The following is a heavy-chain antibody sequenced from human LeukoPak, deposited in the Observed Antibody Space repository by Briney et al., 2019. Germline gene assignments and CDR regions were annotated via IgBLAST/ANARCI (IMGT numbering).Heavy chain of an antibody. CDR3: ARGNTNRSGGSCEKRELDY. V-gene: IGHV4-59*01. Sequence: SETLSLTCTVSGGSISSYYWSWIRQPPGKGLEWIGYIYYSGSTNYNPSLKSRVTISVDTSKNQFSLKLSSVTAADTAVYYCARGNTNRSGGSCEKRELDYWGQGTLVTVSS. CDR1: GGSISSYY. D-gene: IGHD2-15*01. J-gene: IGHJ4*02. CDR2: IYYSGST.